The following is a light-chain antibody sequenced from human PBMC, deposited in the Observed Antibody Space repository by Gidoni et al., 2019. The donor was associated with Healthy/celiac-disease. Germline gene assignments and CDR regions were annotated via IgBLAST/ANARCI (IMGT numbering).Light chain of an antibody. J-gene: IGKJ4*01. CDR2: AAT. CDR1: QSIRSY. CDR3: QRNYSTPLT. V-gene: IGKV1-39*01. Sequence: IQLTLSSSSLSASVGDRVTITCRASQSIRSYVNEYQQKRGQAPKHLIYAATRLQSGVPTRFSGSGCRTDFTLTSSRQQHEDVANYCCQRNYSTPLTFGGGTKVEIK.